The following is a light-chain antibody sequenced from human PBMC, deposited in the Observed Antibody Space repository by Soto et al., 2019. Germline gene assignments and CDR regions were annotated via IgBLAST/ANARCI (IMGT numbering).Light chain of an antibody. CDR1: SSDIGGYNY. CDR2: DVS. J-gene: IGLJ2*01. Sequence: QSALAQPASVSGSPGQSITISCTGTSSDIGGYNYVSWYQQHPGKAPKVMIYDVSYRPSGISNRFSGSKSGNAASLTISGLQTEDEADYYCSSYTTSSTVVFGGGTKLTVL. CDR3: SSYTTSSTVV. V-gene: IGLV2-14*03.